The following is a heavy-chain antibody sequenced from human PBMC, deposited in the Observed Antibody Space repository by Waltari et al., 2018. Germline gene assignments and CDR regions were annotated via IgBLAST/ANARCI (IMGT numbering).Heavy chain of an antibody. V-gene: IGHV3-30*01. J-gene: IGHJ6*03. D-gene: IGHD2-15*01. Sequence: DSVKGRFTVSRDNSKNTLYLQMDSLKTEDTAVYYCARGRTDCSGGSCFSLAYFYFYMDVWGKGTTVTISS. CDR3: ARGRTDCSGGSCFSLAYFYFYMDV.